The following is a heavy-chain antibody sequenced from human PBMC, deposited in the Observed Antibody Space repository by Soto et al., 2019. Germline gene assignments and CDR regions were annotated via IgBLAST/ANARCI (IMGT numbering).Heavy chain of an antibody. V-gene: IGHV3-74*03. J-gene: IGHJ3*01. CDR1: DFTFSYYW. CDR3: ARGDVGAFDL. Sequence: EVQLVESGGGLVQPGGSLRLSCVASDFTFSYYWMHWVRKVPGKGLVWVSRIHSDGSSTTYADSVKGRFTISRENAKNTLYLQMASLRVEDTAVYYCARGDVGAFDLWGQGTMVTVSS. D-gene: IGHD1-26*01. CDR2: IHSDGSST.